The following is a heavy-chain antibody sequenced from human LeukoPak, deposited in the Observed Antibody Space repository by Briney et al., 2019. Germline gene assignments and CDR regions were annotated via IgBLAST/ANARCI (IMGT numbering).Heavy chain of an antibody. D-gene: IGHD6-13*01. CDR1: GGTFSYYA. CDR3: ARMAAYSRSWCSHYYSYMDV. Sequence: SVKVSCTASGGTFSYYALSWVRQAPGQGLKWMGWIIPIFGTANYAHKVQGRVTITTDKSTSTAYMELSSLRAEDTAVYYCARMAAYSRSWCSHYYSYMDVWGKGTTVTVSS. J-gene: IGHJ6*03. V-gene: IGHV1-69*05. CDR2: IIPIFGTA.